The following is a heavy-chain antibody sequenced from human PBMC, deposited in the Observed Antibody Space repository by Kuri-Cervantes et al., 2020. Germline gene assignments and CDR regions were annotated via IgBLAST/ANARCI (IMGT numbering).Heavy chain of an antibody. D-gene: IGHD1-14*01. J-gene: IGHJ5*02. CDR2: IYYRRKT. CDR3: ARSPPIRTSTNWLDP. Sequence: GSLRLSCSVSGGPIISYYWSWIRQPPGKGLEGNGYIYYRRKTNYNPSLKSRVTISVDTSKNLISLKLNSVTAADTAVYFCARSPPIRTSTNWLDPWGQGTLVTVSS. V-gene: IGHV4-59*12. CDR1: GGPIISYY.